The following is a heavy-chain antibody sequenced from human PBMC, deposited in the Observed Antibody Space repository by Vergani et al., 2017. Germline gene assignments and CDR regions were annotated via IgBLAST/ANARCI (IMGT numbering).Heavy chain of an antibody. D-gene: IGHD3-9*01. V-gene: IGHV3-33*01. CDR2: IWYDGSNK. CDR3: ARDGGRYTDYYFDY. CDR1: GFTFSSYG. J-gene: IGHJ4*02. Sequence: QVQLVESGGGVGQPGRSLRLSCAASGFTFSSYGMHWVRQAPGKGLEWVAVIWYDGSNKYYADSVKGRFTISRDNSKKTLYLQMNSLRAEDTAVYYCARDGGRYTDYYFDYWGQGTLVTVSS.